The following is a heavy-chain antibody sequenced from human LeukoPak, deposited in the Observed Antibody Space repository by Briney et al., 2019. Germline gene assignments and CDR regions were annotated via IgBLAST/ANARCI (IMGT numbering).Heavy chain of an antibody. CDR2: IYTSGGT. CDR3: ARGIRVTASLLSVGFYFYD. D-gene: IGHD2-21*02. V-gene: IGHV4-4*07. J-gene: IGHJ4*02. Sequence: SETLSLTCTVSGGSISSGYWMWLRQPAGKGLEWIGRIYTSGGTRYNPSLRGRVTMSAVTSKNQFSLKLSSVTAAGTAVYYCARGIRVTASLLSVGFYFYDRGQGTLVTVSS. CDR1: GGSISSGY.